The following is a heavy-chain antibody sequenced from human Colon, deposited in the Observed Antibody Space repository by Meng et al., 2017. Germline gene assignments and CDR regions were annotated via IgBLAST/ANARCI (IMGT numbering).Heavy chain of an antibody. Sequence: GGSLRLSCAVSGFTFSDYYMSWFRQAPGKGLECISYISSSGSTIYYADSVKGRFTISRDNARNTLYLQMNSLRAEDTAVYYCARDAVASYYFDYWGQGTLVTVSS. CDR3: ARDAVASYYFDY. D-gene: IGHD1-26*01. V-gene: IGHV3-11*04. CDR1: GFTFSDYY. J-gene: IGHJ4*02. CDR2: ISSSGSTI.